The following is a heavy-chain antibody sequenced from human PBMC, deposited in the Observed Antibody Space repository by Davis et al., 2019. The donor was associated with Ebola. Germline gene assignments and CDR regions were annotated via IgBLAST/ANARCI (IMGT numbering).Heavy chain of an antibody. Sequence: ASVKVSCKTSGYSFTSYGISWVRQAPGQGYEWMGWISGYNGNTRYSHKFQDRFTMTTDTSTTTAYMELRSLRSDDTAVYYCARPAGSQAFEYWGQGTLVTVSS. CDR2: ISGYNGNT. J-gene: IGHJ4*02. V-gene: IGHV1-18*01. CDR1: GYSFTSYG. D-gene: IGHD6-19*01. CDR3: ARPAGSQAFEY.